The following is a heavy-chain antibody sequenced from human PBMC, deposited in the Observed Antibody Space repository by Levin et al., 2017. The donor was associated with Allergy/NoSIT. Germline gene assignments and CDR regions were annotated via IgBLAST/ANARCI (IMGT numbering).Heavy chain of an antibody. D-gene: IGHD6-19*01. V-gene: IGHV3-53*01. CDR1: GFTVSSNY. CDR3: AGSIAVAGSGNWFDP. CDR2: IYSGGST. J-gene: IGHJ5*02. Sequence: PSGGSLRLSCAASGFTVSSNYMSWVRQAPGKGLEWVSVIYSGGSTYYADSVKGRFTISRDNSKNTLYLQMNSLRAEDTAVYYCAGSIAVAGSGNWFDPWGQGTLVTVSS.